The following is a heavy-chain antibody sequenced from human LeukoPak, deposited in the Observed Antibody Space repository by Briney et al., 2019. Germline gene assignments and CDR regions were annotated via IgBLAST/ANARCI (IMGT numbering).Heavy chain of an antibody. D-gene: IGHD3-22*01. V-gene: IGHV3-30*18. CDR3: AKELASSGYYDSSGYFEAGPFDI. CDR2: ISYDGSNK. CDR1: GFTFSSYG. Sequence: GGSLRLSCAASGFTFSSYGMHWVRQAPGKGLEWVAVISYDGSNKYYADSVKGQFTISRDNSKNTLYLQMNSLRAEDTAVYYCAKELASSGYYDSSGYFEAGPFDIWGQGTMVTVSS. J-gene: IGHJ3*02.